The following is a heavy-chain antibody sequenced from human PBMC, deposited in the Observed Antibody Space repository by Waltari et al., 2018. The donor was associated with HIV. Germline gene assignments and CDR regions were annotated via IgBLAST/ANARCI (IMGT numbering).Heavy chain of an antibody. D-gene: IGHD3-22*01. CDR1: GGSFSGYY. CDR3: ARGGGYYDSSGRYYCDY. V-gene: IGHV4-34*01. CDR2: INHSGST. Sequence: QVQLQQWGAGLLKPSETLSLTCAVYGGSFSGYYWSWIRQPPGKGLEWIGEINHSGSTNYNPSLKSRVTISVDTSKNQFSLKLSSVTAADTAVYYCARGGGYYDSSGRYYCDYWGQGTLVTVSS. J-gene: IGHJ4*02.